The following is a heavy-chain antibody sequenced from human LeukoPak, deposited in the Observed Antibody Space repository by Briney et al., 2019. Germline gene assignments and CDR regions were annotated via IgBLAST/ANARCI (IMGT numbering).Heavy chain of an antibody. V-gene: IGHV3-53*05. J-gene: IGHJ4*02. CDR1: GFTVSSNY. CDR3: AKGPIAVAGTWYFDS. D-gene: IGHD6-19*01. CDR2: IYSGGST. Sequence: PGGSLRLSCAASGFTVSSNYMSWVRQAPGKGLELVSVIYSGGSTYYADSVEGRFTISRDNTKNSLSLQMNSLRAEDTALYYCAKGPIAVAGTWYFDSWGQGTLVTVSS.